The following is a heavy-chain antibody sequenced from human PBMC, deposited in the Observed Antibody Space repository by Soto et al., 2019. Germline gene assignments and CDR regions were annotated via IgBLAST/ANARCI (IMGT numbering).Heavy chain of an antibody. Sequence: SVKVSCKASGGTFSSYTISWVRQAPGQGLEWMGRIIPILGIANYAQKFQGRVTITADKSTSTAYMELSSLRSEDTAVYYCARGIVVVVAATPYYYYYIDVWGKGTTVTVSS. D-gene: IGHD2-15*01. CDR2: IIPILGIA. CDR3: ARGIVVVVAATPYYYYYIDV. J-gene: IGHJ6*03. V-gene: IGHV1-69*02. CDR1: GGTFSSYT.